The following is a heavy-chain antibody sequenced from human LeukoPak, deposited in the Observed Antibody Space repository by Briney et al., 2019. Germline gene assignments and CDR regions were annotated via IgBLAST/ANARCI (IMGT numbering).Heavy chain of an antibody. D-gene: IGHD1-14*01. CDR3: ARLLPSRNDY. J-gene: IGHJ4*02. V-gene: IGHV4-39*01. CDR2: IYYSGST. Sequence: SETLSLTCTVSGGSISSSSYYWGWIRQPPGKGLEWIGSIYYSGSTYYNPSLKSRVTISVDTSKNQFSLKLSSVTAADTAVYYCARLLPSRNDYWGQGTLVTVSS. CDR1: GGSISSSSYY.